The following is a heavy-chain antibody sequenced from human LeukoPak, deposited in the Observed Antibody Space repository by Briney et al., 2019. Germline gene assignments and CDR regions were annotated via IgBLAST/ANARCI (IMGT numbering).Heavy chain of an antibody. J-gene: IGHJ4*02. CDR1: GFTFSSYA. D-gene: IGHD3-22*01. Sequence: GGSLRLSCAASGFTFSSYAMGWVRQAPGKGLEWVSAISGSGGSTYYADSVKGRFTISRDNSKNTLYLQMNSLRAEDTAVYYCAKALFYYDSSGYPNDDYWGQGTLVTVSS. CDR2: ISGSGGST. CDR3: AKALFYYDSSGYPNDDY. V-gene: IGHV3-23*01.